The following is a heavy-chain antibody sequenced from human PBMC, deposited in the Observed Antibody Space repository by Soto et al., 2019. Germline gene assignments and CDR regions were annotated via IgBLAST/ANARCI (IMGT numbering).Heavy chain of an antibody. Sequence: PSETLSLTCIVSGASISNYYWSWIRQPPGKELEWIGHISYSGYPDYNPSLNSRVTISADTSKNQFSLKLTSVTAADTAVYYCARHYSSDPFDDWGQGSLVPVSS. J-gene: IGHJ4*02. V-gene: IGHV4-59*08. CDR2: ISYSGYP. CDR1: GASISNYY. D-gene: IGHD2-15*01. CDR3: ARHYSSDPFDD.